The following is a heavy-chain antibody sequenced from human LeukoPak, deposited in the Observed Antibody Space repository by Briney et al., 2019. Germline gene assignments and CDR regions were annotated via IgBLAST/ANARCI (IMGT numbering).Heavy chain of an antibody. D-gene: IGHD3-22*01. CDR2: MNPDSGNA. V-gene: IGHV1-8*01. CDR3: ARNPLYDSSGYYLGY. CDR1: GYTFTRYD. J-gene: IGHJ4*02. Sequence: ASVKVSCKASGYTFTRYDINWVRQAPGQGLEWMGWMNPDSGNAAYAQKFQGRVIMTRDTSISTAYMELRSLRSDDTAVYYCARNPLYDSSGYYLGYWGQGTLVTVSS.